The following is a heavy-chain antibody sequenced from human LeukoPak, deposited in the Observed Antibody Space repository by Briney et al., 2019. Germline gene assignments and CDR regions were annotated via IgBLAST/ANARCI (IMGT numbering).Heavy chain of an antibody. CDR3: ARHVHCRAGTCYRYGMDV. CDR2: LYYSGST. D-gene: IGHD2-15*01. J-gene: IGHJ6*02. Sequence: SETLSLTCTVSGGSISSNSYYWGWIRQPPGKGLEWIGSLYYSGSTYYNPSLKSRVTISVDTSKNQFSLKLSSMTAADTAVYYCARHVHCRAGTCYRYGMDVWGQGTTVTVSS. CDR1: GGSISSNSYY. V-gene: IGHV4-39*01.